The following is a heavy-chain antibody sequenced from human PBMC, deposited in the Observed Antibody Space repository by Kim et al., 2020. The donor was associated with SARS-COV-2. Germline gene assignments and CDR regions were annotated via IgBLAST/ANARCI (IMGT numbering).Heavy chain of an antibody. Sequence: GGSLRLSCAASGFTFSDYYMSWIRQAPGKGLEWVSYISSSGSTIYYADSVKGRFTISRDNAKNSLYLQMNSLRAEDTAVYYCARRNYFAIPGRTWFDPWGQGNLVTVSS. D-gene: IGHD2-21*01. V-gene: IGHV3-11*01. CDR2: ISSSGSTI. CDR1: GFTFSDYY. J-gene: IGHJ5*02. CDR3: ARRNYFAIPGRTWFDP.